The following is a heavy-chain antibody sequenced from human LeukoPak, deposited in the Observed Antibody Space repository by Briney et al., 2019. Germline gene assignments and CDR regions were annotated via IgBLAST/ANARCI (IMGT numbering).Heavy chain of an antibody. CDR3: ARQVGGAAAGTCTIDY. V-gene: IGHV4-39*01. J-gene: IGHJ4*02. D-gene: IGHD6-13*01. CDR2: IYYSGST. CDR1: GGSISSSSYY. Sequence: PSETLSLTCTVSGGSISSSSYYWGWIRQPPGKGLEWIGSIYYSGSTYYNPSLKSRFTISVDTSKNQFSLKLSSVTAADTAVYYCARQVGGAAAGTCTIDYWGQGTLVTVSS.